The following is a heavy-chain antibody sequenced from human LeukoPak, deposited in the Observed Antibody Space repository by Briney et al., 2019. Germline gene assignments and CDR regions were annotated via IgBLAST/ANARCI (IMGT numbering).Heavy chain of an antibody. J-gene: IGHJ4*02. Sequence: GGSLRLSCAATGLSVSSNFMSRVRQAPGKGLEWVSVIYGGGSTYYADSVKGRFTISRDSPKNTSYLQMNSLRVEDTAVYYCASWPVGWYGEDSWGQGTLVTVSS. CDR2: IYGGGST. CDR1: GLSVSSNF. V-gene: IGHV3-53*01. D-gene: IGHD6-19*01. CDR3: ASWPVGWYGEDS.